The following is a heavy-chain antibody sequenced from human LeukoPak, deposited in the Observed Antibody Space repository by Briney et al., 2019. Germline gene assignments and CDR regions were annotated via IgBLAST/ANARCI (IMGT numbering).Heavy chain of an antibody. Sequence: SETLSLTCTVSGGSISSYYWSWIRQPPGKGLEWIGEINHSGSTYYNPSLKSRVTISVDTSKNQFSLRLSSVTAADTAVYYCARLFRTVWELPYYWGPGTLVTVSS. V-gene: IGHV4-59*08. J-gene: IGHJ4*02. D-gene: IGHD1-26*01. CDR3: ARLFRTVWELPYY. CDR2: INHSGST. CDR1: GGSISSYY.